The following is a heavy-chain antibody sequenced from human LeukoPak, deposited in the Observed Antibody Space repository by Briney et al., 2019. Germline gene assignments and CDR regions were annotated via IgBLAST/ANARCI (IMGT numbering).Heavy chain of an antibody. D-gene: IGHD3-10*01. V-gene: IGHV3-30*18. CDR1: GFTFSSYG. CDR2: ISYDGSNK. Sequence: PGGSLRLSCAASGFTFSSYGMHWVRQAPGKGLEWVAVISYDGSNKYYAGSVKGRFTISRDNSKNTLYLQMNSLRAEDTAVYYCAKESLYGSGSYLDYWGQGTLVTVSS. J-gene: IGHJ4*02. CDR3: AKESLYGSGSYLDY.